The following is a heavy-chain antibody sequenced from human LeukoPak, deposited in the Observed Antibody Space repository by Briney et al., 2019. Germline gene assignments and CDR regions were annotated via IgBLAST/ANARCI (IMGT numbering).Heavy chain of an antibody. Sequence: TLSLTCTVSGGSISSGSYYWSWIRQPAGKGLEWIGRIYTSGSTNYNPSLKSRVTISVDTSKNQFSLKLSSVTAADTAVYYCATLAAPPSYFDYWGQGTLVTVSS. CDR3: ATLAAPPSYFDY. CDR1: GGSISSGSYY. CDR2: IYTSGST. D-gene: IGHD6-6*01. J-gene: IGHJ4*02. V-gene: IGHV4-61*02.